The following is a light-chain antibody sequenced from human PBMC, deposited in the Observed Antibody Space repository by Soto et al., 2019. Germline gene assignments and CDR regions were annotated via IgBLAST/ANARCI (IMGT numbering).Light chain of an antibody. CDR3: AAWDDSLSGEV. J-gene: IGLJ1*01. CDR1: SSNIGSNY. CDR2: SNN. V-gene: IGLV1-47*02. Sequence: QSVLTQPPSASGTPGQRVTISCSGSSSNIGSNYVYWYQQLPGTAPKLLIYSNNQRPSGVPDRFSGSKSGTSASLAISGLRSDDEADYYCAAWDDSLSGEVFGTGTKLTVL.